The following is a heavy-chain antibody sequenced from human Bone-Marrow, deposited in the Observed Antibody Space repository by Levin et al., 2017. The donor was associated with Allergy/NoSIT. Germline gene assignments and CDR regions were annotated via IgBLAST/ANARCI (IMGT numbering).Heavy chain of an antibody. J-gene: IGHJ4*02. V-gene: IGHV1-46*02. CDR2: FNPSGDDT. Sequence: GESLKISCETSGYYFNSYYMHWVRQAPGQGLEWIGIFNPSGDDTRYAPKYQGRVTLTRDPSTDTVYMELTSLTSEDTAVYYCVRDQDEMSFGDYWGQGTLVIVSS. CDR1: GYYFNSYY. CDR3: VRDQDEMSFGDY. D-gene: IGHD3/OR15-3a*01.